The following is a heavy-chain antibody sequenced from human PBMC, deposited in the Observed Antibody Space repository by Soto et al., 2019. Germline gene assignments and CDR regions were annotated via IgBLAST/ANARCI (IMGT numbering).Heavy chain of an antibody. V-gene: IGHV1-46*02. Sequence: ASVKVSCKASGYTFNRYYMHWVRQAPGPGLEWVGIINPSGEHTNYAQQFRGRVAMTRDTSTSTAYMELRSLRSEDTAVYFCARISCKGGSCYFDFDHWGQGTLVTVSS. J-gene: IGHJ4*02. D-gene: IGHD2-15*01. CDR3: ARISCKGGSCYFDFDH. CDR1: GYTFNRYY. CDR2: INPSGEHT.